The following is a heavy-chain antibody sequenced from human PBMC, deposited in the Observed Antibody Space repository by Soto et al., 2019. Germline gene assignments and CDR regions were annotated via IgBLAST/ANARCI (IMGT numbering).Heavy chain of an antibody. J-gene: IGHJ4*02. V-gene: IGHV1-8*01. CDR3: AGGGSARGY. D-gene: IGHD1-26*01. CDR1: GYTFTSYD. Sequence: QVQLVQSGAEVKKPGASVRISCKASGYTFTSYDINWVRQATGQGLEWMGWMNPNSGDTGYAQKFKGRDTMTRDTSISTAYMELSSLRSADTAVYFCAGGGSARGYWGQGTPVTVSS. CDR2: MNPNSGDT.